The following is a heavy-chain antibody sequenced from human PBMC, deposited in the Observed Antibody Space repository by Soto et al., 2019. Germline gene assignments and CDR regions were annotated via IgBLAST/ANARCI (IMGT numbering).Heavy chain of an antibody. J-gene: IGHJ5*02. CDR1: GFTFSSYS. Sequence: SGGSLRLSCAASGFTFSSYSMNWVRQAPGKGLEWVSYISSSSSTIYYADSVKGRFTISRDNAKNSLYLQMNSLRDEDTAVYYCARDYYGSGSYNWFDPWGQGTLVTVSS. D-gene: IGHD3-10*01. CDR3: ARDYYGSGSYNWFDP. V-gene: IGHV3-48*02. CDR2: ISSSSSTI.